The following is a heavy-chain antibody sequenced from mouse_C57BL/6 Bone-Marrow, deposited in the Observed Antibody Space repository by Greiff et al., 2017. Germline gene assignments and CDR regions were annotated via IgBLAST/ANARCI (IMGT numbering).Heavy chain of an antibody. CDR3: RRDGPYAMDY. J-gene: IGHJ4*01. CDR2: ISRGSSTI. Sequence: EVQGVESGGGLVKPGGSLKLSCAASGFTFSDYCMHWVRQAPEKGLEWVAYISRGSSTIYYADTVKGRFTMSTDNATNTLFLQMTSLRSEDTAMYYCRRDGPYAMDYWGQGTSVTVSS. CDR1: GFTFSDYC. V-gene: IGHV5-17*01.